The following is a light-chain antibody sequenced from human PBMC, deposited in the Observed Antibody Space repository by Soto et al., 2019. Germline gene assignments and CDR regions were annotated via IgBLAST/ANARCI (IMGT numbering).Light chain of an antibody. CDR1: SSNIGNNY. Sequence: QSVLTQPPSVSAAPGQKVTISCSGSSSNIGNNYVSWYQQFPGTAPKLLIYDSNKRPSGIPDRFSGSKSGTSATLGITGLQTGDEADYYCGTWDSSLSAVVFGGGTK. V-gene: IGLV1-51*01. J-gene: IGLJ2*01. CDR3: GTWDSSLSAVV. CDR2: DSN.